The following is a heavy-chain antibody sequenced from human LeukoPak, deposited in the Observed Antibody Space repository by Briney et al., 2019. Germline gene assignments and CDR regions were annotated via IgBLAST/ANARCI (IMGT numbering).Heavy chain of an antibody. CDR2: ITTSGNYK. J-gene: IGHJ4*02. Sequence: GGTLRLSCAASGFTFSNYNINWVRQAPGKGLEWVSSITTSGNYKYYVDSVQGRFTIFRDNAKNSLYLQMNSLRVEDTAVYYCARDSGYVDYWGPGTLVTVSS. CDR1: GFTFSNYN. D-gene: IGHD2-2*01. V-gene: IGHV3-21*01. CDR3: ARDSGYVDY.